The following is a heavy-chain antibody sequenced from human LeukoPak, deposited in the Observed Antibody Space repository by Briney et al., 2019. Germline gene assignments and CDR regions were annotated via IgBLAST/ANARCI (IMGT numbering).Heavy chain of an antibody. CDR3: ARSGWYYFDY. CDR1: GGSFSGYY. CDR2: INHSGST. D-gene: IGHD2-15*01. V-gene: IGHV4-34*01. Sequence: SETLSLTCAVYGGSFSGYYWSWIRQPPGKGLEWIGEINHSGSTNYNPSLNSRVTISVDTSKNQFSLKLSSVTAADTAVYYCARSGWYYFDYWGQGTLVTVSS. J-gene: IGHJ4*02.